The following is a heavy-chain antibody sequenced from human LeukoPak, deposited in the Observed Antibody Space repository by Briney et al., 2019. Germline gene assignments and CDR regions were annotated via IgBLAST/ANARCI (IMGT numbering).Heavy chain of an antibody. J-gene: IGHJ4*02. CDR2: MNPNSGNT. D-gene: IGHD3-10*01. CDR3: ARVYGSGSGPRQLAH. CDR1: GYTFTSYD. Sequence: ASVKVSCKAPGYTFTSYDINWVRQATGQGLEWMGWMNPNSGNTGYAQKFQGRVTMTRNTSISTAYMELSSLRSEDTAVYYCARVYGSGSGPRQLAHWGQGTLVTVSS. V-gene: IGHV1-8*01.